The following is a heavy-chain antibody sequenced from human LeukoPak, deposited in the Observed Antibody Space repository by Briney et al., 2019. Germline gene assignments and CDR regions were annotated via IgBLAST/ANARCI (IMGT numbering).Heavy chain of an antibody. J-gene: IGHJ5*02. CDR3: ADRLRWLDP. V-gene: IGHV1-69*04. D-gene: IGHD2-21*01. Sequence: ASVKVSCKASGGSSSSTAVSWVRQVPGQGLEWVGRIIPLLGIPTYAQNLQGRVTISADTSTNTSYMELHNLTSDATAVYYCADRLRWLDPWGQGTLVIVSS. CDR1: GGSSSSTA. CDR2: IIPLLGIP.